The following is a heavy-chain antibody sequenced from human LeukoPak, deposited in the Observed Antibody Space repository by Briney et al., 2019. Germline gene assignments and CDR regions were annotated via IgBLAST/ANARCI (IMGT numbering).Heavy chain of an antibody. CDR1: GFTFSSYW. V-gene: IGHV3-74*01. CDR3: ARARRADFRAFDI. CDR2: INSDGSST. J-gene: IGHJ3*02. Sequence: GGSLRLSCAATGFTFSSYWMHWVRQAPGKGLVWVSRINSDGSSTSYADSVKGRFTISRDNAKNTLYLQMNSLRAEDTAVYYCARARRADFRAFDIWGQGTMVTVSS.